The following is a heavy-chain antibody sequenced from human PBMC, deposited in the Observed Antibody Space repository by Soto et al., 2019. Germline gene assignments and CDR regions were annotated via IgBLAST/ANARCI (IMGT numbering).Heavy chain of an antibody. V-gene: IGHV4-59*01. CDR3: AREGIAARSGTKEVRAFDY. Sequence: SETLPLTCTVSGGSISSYYWSWIRQPTGKGLEWIGYIYYSGSTNYNPSLKSRVTISVDTSKSQFSLKLSSVTAADTAVYYCAREGIAARSGTKEVRAFDYWGQGTLVTVSS. J-gene: IGHJ4*02. CDR1: GGSISSYY. D-gene: IGHD6-25*01. CDR2: IYYSGST.